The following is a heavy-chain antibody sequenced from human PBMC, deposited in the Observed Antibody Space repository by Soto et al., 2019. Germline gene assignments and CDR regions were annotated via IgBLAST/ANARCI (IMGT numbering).Heavy chain of an antibody. J-gene: IGHJ4*02. CDR1: GFTVSSNY. CDR2: IYSGGST. D-gene: IGHD2-2*01. V-gene: IGHV3-66*01. Sequence: GGSLRLSCAASGFTVSSNYMSWVRQAPGKGLEWVSVIYSGGSTYYADSVKGRFTISRDNSKNTLYLQMNSLRAEDTAVYYCARDRGYCSSTSCYWDYWGQGTLVTVSS. CDR3: ARDRGYCSSTSCYWDY.